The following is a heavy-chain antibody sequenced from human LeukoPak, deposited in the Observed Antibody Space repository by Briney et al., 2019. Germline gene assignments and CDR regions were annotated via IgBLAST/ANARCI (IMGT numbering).Heavy chain of an antibody. CDR3: ASVFGGREIGF. J-gene: IGHJ4*02. Sequence: ASVRVSCKASRYTFTTYDINWVRPATGQGLEWMGWMNPKTGDTAFAQKFQGRVTLTRNTAIDTAYMELTSLRSQDTAMYYCASVFGGREIGFWGQGTQVTVSS. D-gene: IGHD3-3*01. CDR2: MNPKTGDT. V-gene: IGHV1-8*01. CDR1: RYTFTTYD.